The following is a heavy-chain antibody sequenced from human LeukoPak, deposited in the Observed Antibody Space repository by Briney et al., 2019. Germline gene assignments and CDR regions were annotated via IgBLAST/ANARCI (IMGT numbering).Heavy chain of an antibody. D-gene: IGHD2-15*01. CDR1: GGSFSGYY. Sequence: PSETLSLTCVVYGGSFSGYYWSWIRQPPGKGLEWIGEINHGGSTNYNPSLKSRVMISVDTSRNQFSLKLSSVTAADTAVYYCARWSLIASFDYWGQGTLVTVSS. CDR2: INHGGST. V-gene: IGHV4-34*01. J-gene: IGHJ4*02. CDR3: ARWSLIASFDY.